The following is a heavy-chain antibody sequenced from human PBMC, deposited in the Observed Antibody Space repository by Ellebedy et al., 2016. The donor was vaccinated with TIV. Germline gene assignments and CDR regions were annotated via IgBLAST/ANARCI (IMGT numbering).Heavy chain of an antibody. CDR1: GLPFSSHA. D-gene: IGHD4-23*01. V-gene: IGHV3-23*01. CDR3: ARDPVGVGPAFDV. J-gene: IGHJ3*01. CDR2: LTESGGNT. Sequence: PGGSLRLSCAASGLPFSSHAMSWVRQAPGKGLEWVSSLTESGGNTYYADSVTGRFTISRDNSKDTLFLQMHSLRAEDPAIYFCARDPVGVGPAFDVWGQGTMVTVSS.